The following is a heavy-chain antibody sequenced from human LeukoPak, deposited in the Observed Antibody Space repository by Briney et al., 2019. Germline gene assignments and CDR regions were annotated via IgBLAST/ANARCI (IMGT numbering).Heavy chain of an antibody. J-gene: IGHJ4*02. D-gene: IGHD3-10*01. Sequence: SETLSLTCTVSGGSITNAGYYWSWIRQPAGKGLEWIGRVYTSGSTHYNPSLKSRVTISVDTSKNQFSLKLNSVTAADTAMYFCARDSSYGSGSYDYFDSWGQGILVTVSS. V-gene: IGHV4-61*02. CDR2: VYTSGST. CDR3: ARDSSYGSGSYDYFDS. CDR1: GGSITNAGYY.